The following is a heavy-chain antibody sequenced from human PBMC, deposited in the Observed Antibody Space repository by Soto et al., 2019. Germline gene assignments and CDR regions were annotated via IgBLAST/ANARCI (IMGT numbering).Heavy chain of an antibody. CDR2: IYYSGST. D-gene: IGHD3-3*01. V-gene: IGHV4-31*03. CDR3: ARVISDFWSGYSGYFDY. J-gene: IGHJ4*02. Sequence: SETLSLTCTVSGGSISSGGYYWSWIRQHPGKGLEWIGYIYYSGSTYYNPSLKSRVTMSVDTSKNQFSLKLSSVTAADTAVYYCARVISDFWSGYSGYFDYWGQGTLVTVSS. CDR1: GGSISSGGYY.